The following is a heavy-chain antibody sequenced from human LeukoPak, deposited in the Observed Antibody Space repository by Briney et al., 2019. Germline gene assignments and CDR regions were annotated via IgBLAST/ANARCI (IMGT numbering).Heavy chain of an antibody. J-gene: IGHJ6*02. Sequence: GASVKVSCKASGGTFSSYAISWVRQAPGQGLEWMGRIIPILGIANYAQKFQGRVTITADKSASTAYMELSTLRAEDTAVYYCARAAAVAGTGGGNFYYYGLDVWGQGTTVTVSS. CDR1: GGTFSSYA. CDR3: ARAAAVAGTGGGNFYYYGLDV. V-gene: IGHV1-69*04. D-gene: IGHD6-19*01. CDR2: IIPILGIA.